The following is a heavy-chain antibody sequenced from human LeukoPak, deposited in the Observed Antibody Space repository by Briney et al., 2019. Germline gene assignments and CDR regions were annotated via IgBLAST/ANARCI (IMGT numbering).Heavy chain of an antibody. Sequence: PSETLSLTCAVYGGSFSGYYWSWIRQPPGKGLEWIGEINHSGSTNYNPSLKSRVTISVDTSKNQFSLKLSSVIAADTAVYYCARRAYYYYYMDVWGKGTTVTTSS. CDR1: GGSFSGYY. CDR3: ARRAYYYYYMDV. J-gene: IGHJ6*03. CDR2: INHSGST. D-gene: IGHD1-26*01. V-gene: IGHV4-34*01.